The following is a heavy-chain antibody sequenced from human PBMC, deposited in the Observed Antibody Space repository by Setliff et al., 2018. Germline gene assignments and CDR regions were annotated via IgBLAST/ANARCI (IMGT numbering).Heavy chain of an antibody. D-gene: IGHD3-22*01. CDR2: INNYNFNT. J-gene: IGHJ4*02. V-gene: IGHV1-18*01. CDR3: ARINFYVSSGYYYAPDF. CDR1: GFTFTNYG. Sequence: ASVKVSCKASGFTFTNYGITWERQAPGQGLEWMGWINNYNFNTNYPQKFLGRVTMTTDTSTSTASMELRSLRSDDTAVYYCARINFYVSSGYYYAPDFWGQGTLVTSPQ.